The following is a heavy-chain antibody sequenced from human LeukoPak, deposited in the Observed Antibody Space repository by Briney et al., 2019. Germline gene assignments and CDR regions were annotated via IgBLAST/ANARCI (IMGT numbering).Heavy chain of an antibody. CDR2: IHDRGSD. D-gene: IGHD6-6*01. Sequence: SETLSLTCSVSVASITTTNFWCTWIRQSPGRGLEWIGYIHDRGSDKYNPALESRATLSVDTSKNQFSLKLNSVTAADTAVYYCARYGLVEFRNAFQYWGQGILVSVSS. CDR3: ARYGLVEFRNAFQY. CDR1: VASITTTNFW. V-gene: IGHV4-61*01. J-gene: IGHJ1*01.